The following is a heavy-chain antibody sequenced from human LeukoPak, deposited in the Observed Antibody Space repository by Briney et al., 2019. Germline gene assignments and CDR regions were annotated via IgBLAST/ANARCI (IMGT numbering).Heavy chain of an antibody. CDR1: GYTFTGYY. V-gene: IGHV1-2*02. D-gene: IGHD3-10*01. J-gene: IGHJ4*02. CDR3: ARVEGGTMVRGVIIGGFDY. CDR2: INPNSGGT. Sequence: ASVKVSCKASGYTFTGYYMHWVRQAPGQGLEWMGWINPNSGGTNYAQKFQGRVTMTRDTSISTAYMELSRLRSDDTAVYYCARVEGGTMVRGVIIGGFDYWGQGTLVTVSS.